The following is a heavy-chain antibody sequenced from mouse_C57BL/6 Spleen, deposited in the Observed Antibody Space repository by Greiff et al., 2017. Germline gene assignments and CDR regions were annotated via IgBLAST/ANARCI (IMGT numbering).Heavy chain of an antibody. CDR2: IRDGGRYT. CDR1: GFTFSSYA. J-gene: IGHJ4*01. Sequence: EVKVVQSGGGLVKPGGSLKLSCEASGFTFSSYAMYWVRQTPDKRLEWVATIRDGGRYTNYPDNVKGRFTISRDNAKNNLDLQISQLKSEDTAMYYCARGETEMDYWGQGTSVTVSS. V-gene: IGHV5-4*03. D-gene: IGHD2-13*01. CDR3: ARGETEMDY.